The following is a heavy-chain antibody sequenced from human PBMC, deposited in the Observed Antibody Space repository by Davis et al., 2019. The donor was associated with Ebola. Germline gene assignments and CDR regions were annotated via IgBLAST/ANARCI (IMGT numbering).Heavy chain of an antibody. CDR1: GYTFTSYG. Sequence: AASVKVSCKASGYTFTSYGISWVRQAPGQGLEWMGWISAFSGNTNYAQKLQGRVTMTTDTSTSTAYMELSSLKASDTAMFYCARLGYCSGGSCTNWFEPWGQGTLVTVSS. D-gene: IGHD2-15*01. J-gene: IGHJ5*02. CDR3: ARLGYCSGGSCTNWFEP. V-gene: IGHV1-18*01. CDR2: ISAFSGNT.